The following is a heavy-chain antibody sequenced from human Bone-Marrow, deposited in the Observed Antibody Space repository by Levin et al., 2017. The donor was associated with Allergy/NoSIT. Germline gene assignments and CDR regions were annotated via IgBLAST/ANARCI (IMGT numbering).Heavy chain of an antibody. Sequence: SETLSLTCGVYGGSFISSYWSWIRQPPGKGLEWIGEINHSGTTKYNPSLKSRVTISVDTSENQISLSLSSVTAADTAVYYCAGAFASAGTDSVYFYYYGVDGWGQGTTVTVSS. CDR1: GGSFISSY. CDR3: AGAFASAGTDSVYFYYYGVDG. D-gene: IGHD6-13*01. V-gene: IGHV4-34*01. J-gene: IGHJ6*02. CDR2: INHSGTT.